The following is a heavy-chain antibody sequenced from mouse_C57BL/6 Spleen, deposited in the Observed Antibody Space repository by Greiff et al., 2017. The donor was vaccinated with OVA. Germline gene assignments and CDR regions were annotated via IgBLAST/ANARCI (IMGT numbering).Heavy chain of an antibody. J-gene: IGHJ3*01. Sequence: VKLMESGAELARPGASVKLSCKASGYTFTSYGISWVKQRTGQGLEWIGEIYPRSGNTYYNEKFKGKATLTADKSSSTAYMELRSLTSEDSAVYFCAHYAWFAYWGQGTLVTVSA. D-gene: IGHD1-2*01. V-gene: IGHV1-81*01. CDR1: GYTFTSYG. CDR2: IYPRSGNT. CDR3: AHYAWFAY.